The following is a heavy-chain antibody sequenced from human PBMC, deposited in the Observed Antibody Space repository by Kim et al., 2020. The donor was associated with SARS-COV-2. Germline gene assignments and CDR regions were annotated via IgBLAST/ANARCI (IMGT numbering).Heavy chain of an antibody. V-gene: IGHV4-30-2*05. D-gene: IGHD2-21*01. CDR3: ARGLVVIGNYFDQ. Sequence: NPSRKSQVLRSLDSSKNQFSLKLKSVTAADTAVYYCARGLVVIGNYFDQWGQGTLVTVSS. J-gene: IGHJ4*02.